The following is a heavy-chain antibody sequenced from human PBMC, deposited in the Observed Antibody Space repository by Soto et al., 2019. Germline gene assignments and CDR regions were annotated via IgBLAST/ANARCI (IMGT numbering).Heavy chain of an antibody. D-gene: IGHD3-10*01. CDR1: GGSISSSSYY. CDR3: ARHWSPHPRYGSGSYYLGYFDY. CDR2: IYYSGST. Sequence: QLQLQESGPGLVKPSETLSLTCTVSGGSISSSSYYWGWIRQPPGKGLEWIGSIYYSGSTYYNPSLKSRLNISVHTSQSQFSQKLSSVTAADTAVYYCARHWSPHPRYGSGSYYLGYFDYWGQGTLVPVSS. V-gene: IGHV4-39*01. J-gene: IGHJ4*02.